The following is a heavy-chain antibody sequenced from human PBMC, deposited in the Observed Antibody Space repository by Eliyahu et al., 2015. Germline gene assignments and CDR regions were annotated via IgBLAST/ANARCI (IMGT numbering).Heavy chain of an antibody. Sequence: EVQLVESGGXLVQPGGSLRXSCAASGXTFXSYEMNWVRQAPGKGLEWVSYISSSGSTIYYADSVKGRFTISRDNAKNSLYLQMNSLRAEDTAVYYCARVQRYNWNAGTFDYWGQGTLVTVSS. CDR1: GXTFXSYE. D-gene: IGHD1-20*01. J-gene: IGHJ4*02. CDR2: ISSSGSTI. CDR3: ARVQRYNWNAGTFDY. V-gene: IGHV3-48*03.